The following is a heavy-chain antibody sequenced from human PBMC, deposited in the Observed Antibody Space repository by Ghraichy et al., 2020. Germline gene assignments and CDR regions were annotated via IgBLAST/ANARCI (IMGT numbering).Heavy chain of an antibody. CDR1: GGSFSGYY. CDR2: INHSGST. Sequence: SQTLSLTCAVYGGSFSGYYWSWIRQPPGKGLEWIGEINHSGSTNYNPSLKSRVTISVDTSKNQFSLKLSSVTAADTAVYYCARGNWVNAFDIWGQGTMVTVSS. D-gene: IGHD7-27*01. CDR3: ARGNWVNAFDI. V-gene: IGHV4-34*01. J-gene: IGHJ3*02.